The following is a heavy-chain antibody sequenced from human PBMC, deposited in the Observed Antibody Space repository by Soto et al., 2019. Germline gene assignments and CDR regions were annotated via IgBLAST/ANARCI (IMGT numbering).Heavy chain of an antibody. D-gene: IGHD6-19*01. Sequence: EVQLLESGGGLVQPGGSLRLSCAASGFTFISYAMSWVRQAPGQGLEWVSTISGSGGSTYYSDSVKGRFTISRDNSKNTLYLQMNSLRADDTAVYYCGTEFGHSSGWFNFDSWAQGTPVTVSS. J-gene: IGHJ4*02. V-gene: IGHV3-23*01. CDR1: GFTFISYA. CDR2: ISGSGGST. CDR3: GTEFGHSSGWFNFDS.